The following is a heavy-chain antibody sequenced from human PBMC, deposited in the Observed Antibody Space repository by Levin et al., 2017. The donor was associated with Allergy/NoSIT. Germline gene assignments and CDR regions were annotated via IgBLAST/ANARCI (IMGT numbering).Heavy chain of an antibody. J-gene: IGHJ5*02. CDR3: ARDWRVSNWFDP. CDR1: GGTFSSYA. V-gene: IGHV1-69*13. CDR2: IIPIFGTA. Sequence: SVKVSCKASGGTFSSYAISWVRQAPGQGLEWMGGIIPIFGTANYAQKFQGRVTITADESTSTAYMELSSLRSEDTAVYYCARDWRVSNWFDPWGQRTLVTVSS.